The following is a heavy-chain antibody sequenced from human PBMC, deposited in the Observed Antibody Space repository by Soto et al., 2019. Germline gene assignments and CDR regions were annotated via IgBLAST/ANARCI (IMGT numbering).Heavy chain of an antibody. CDR2: IYYSGST. CDR1: GGSFSGYY. D-gene: IGHD1-1*01. J-gene: IGHJ6*03. Sequence: SETLSLTCAVYGGSFSGYYWSWIRQPPGKGLEWIGYIYYSGSTNYNPSLKSRVTISVDTSKNQFSLKLSSVTAADTAVYYCARGVGGRDYYYYYMDVWGQGTTVTVSS. CDR3: ARGVGGRDYYYYYMDV. V-gene: IGHV4-59*01.